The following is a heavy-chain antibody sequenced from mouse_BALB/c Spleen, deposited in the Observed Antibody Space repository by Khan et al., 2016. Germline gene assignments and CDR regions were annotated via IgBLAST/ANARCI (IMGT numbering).Heavy chain of an antibody. D-gene: IGHD1-1*02. CDR2: IWAGGST. V-gene: IGHV2-9*02. CDR1: GFSLTSYG. CDR3: GRDGGYYARDY. Sequence: QVQLQESGPGLVAPSHSLSLTCTVSGFSLTSYGVHWVRQPPGQGLEWLGVIWAGGSTNYNSALMSRLTIRKDNSKGQVFLNMHSLRTEDTALYYCGRDGGYYARDYWGQETSVTISS. J-gene: IGHJ4*01.